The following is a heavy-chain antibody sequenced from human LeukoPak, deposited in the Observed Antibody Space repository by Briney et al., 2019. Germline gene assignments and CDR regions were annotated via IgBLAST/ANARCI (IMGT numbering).Heavy chain of an antibody. CDR3: ARVAGEGDSSYYYHMDV. D-gene: IGHD2-21*02. J-gene: IGHJ6*03. V-gene: IGHV3-48*03. CDR2: IDSVDASR. CDR1: GFTFSSYE. Sequence: PGGSLRLSCVASGFTFSSYEMNWVRQAQGKGLEWVSYIDSVDASRYYADSLKGRFTISRDNAKKTLFLQMNSLRVEDTAVYYCARVAGEGDSSYYYHMDVWGKGTTVTISS.